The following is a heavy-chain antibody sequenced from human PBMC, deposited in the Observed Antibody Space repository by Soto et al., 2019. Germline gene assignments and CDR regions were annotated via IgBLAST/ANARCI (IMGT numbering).Heavy chain of an antibody. V-gene: IGHV1-2*02. CDR2: IDPSSGGT. CDR1: GYTFTGSY. CDR3: ARDGDDYGDYPYNWFDP. D-gene: IGHD4-17*01. J-gene: IGHJ5*02. Sequence: QVQLVQSGAEVKKPGASVKVSCRASGYTFTGSYIHWVRQAPGQGFEWMGWIDPSSGGTDFAQKFQGRVTITRDTSASTAYMELSSLRSEDTAVYYCARDGDDYGDYPYNWFDPWGQGTLVTVS.